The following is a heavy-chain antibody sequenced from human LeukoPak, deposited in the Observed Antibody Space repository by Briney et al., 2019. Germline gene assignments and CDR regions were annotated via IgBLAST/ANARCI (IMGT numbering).Heavy chain of an antibody. J-gene: IGHJ3*02. CDR3: ERLGNWNYAIDAFDI. CDR1: GYSISSGYY. V-gene: IGHV4-38-2*01. Sequence: PSETLSLTCAVSGYSISSGYYWGWIRQPPGKGLEWIGSIYHSGSTYYNPSLKSRVTISVDTSKNQFSLKLSSVTAADTAVYYCERLGNWNYAIDAFDIWGQGTMVTVSS. D-gene: IGHD1-7*01. CDR2: IYHSGST.